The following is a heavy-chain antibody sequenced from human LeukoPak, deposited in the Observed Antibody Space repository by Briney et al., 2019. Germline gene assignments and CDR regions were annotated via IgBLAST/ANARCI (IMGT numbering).Heavy chain of an antibody. CDR3: ARHYGSGSGYFDY. V-gene: IGHV4-59*08. CDR1: GGSISSYY. Sequence: PSETLSLTCTVSGGSISSYYWSRIRQPPGKGLEWIGYIYYSGSTNYNPSLKSRVTISVDTSKNQFSLKLSSVTAADTAVYYCARHYGSGSGYFDYWGQGTLVTVSS. CDR2: IYYSGST. J-gene: IGHJ4*02. D-gene: IGHD3-10*01.